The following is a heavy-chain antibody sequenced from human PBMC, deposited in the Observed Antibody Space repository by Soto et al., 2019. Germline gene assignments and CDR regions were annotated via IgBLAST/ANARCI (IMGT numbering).Heavy chain of an antibody. CDR2: IIPISGTA. CDR1: GGTFSSYA. CDR3: ARSQGSSTSLEIYYYYYYGMDV. J-gene: IGHJ6*02. Sequence: QVQLVQSGAEVKKPGSSVKVSCKASGGTFSSYAISWVRQAPGQGLEWMGGIIPISGTANYAQKFQGRVTITVDESTSTAYMELSSLRSEDTAVYYCARSQGSSTSLEIYYYYYYGMDVWGQGTTVTLSS. D-gene: IGHD2-2*01. V-gene: IGHV1-69*01.